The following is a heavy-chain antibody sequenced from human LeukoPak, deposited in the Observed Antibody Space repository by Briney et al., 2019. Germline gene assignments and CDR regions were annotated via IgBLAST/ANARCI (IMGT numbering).Heavy chain of an antibody. V-gene: IGHV4-59*08. Sequence: SETLSLTCTVSGGSISSYYWSWIRQPPGKGLEWIGYIYYSGSTNYNPSLKSRVTISVDTSKNQFSLKLSSVTAADTAVYYCARAPYSDSGHDLGYFHHWGQGTLVTVSS. D-gene: IGHD6-25*01. CDR1: GGSISSYY. CDR3: ARAPYSDSGHDLGYFHH. CDR2: IYYSGST. J-gene: IGHJ1*01.